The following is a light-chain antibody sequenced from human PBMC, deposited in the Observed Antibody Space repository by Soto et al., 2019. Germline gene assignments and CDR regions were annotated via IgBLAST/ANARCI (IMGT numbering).Light chain of an antibody. CDR1: QSVFSS. CDR2: DAS. CDR3: QQRSNWIT. J-gene: IGKJ5*01. V-gene: IGKV3-11*01. Sequence: EIVMTQSPDTLSVSPVERATLSCRASQSVFSSLAWYQQKPGQAPRLLIYDASNRATGIPARFSGSGSGTDFTLTISSLEPEDFAVYHCQQRSNWITFGQGTRLEIK.